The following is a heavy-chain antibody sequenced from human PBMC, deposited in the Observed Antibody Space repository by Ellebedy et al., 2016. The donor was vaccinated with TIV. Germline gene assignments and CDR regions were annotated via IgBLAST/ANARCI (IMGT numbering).Heavy chain of an antibody. CDR1: GFSLSTSGVG. J-gene: IGHJ3*02. CDR3: ARIPGDYYAFDI. D-gene: IGHD4-17*01. CDR2: IYWDDDK. Sequence: SGPTLVKPTQTLTLTCTFSGFSLSTSGVGVGWIRQPPGKALEWLALIYWDDDKRYSPSLKSRLTISKDTSKNQVVLNMTNMDPVDTATYYCARIPGDYYAFDIWGQGTMVTVSS. V-gene: IGHV2-5*02.